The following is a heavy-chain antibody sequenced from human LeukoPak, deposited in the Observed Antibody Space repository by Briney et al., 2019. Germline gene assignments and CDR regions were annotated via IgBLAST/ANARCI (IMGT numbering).Heavy chain of an antibody. CDR1: GGTFSSYA. CDR3: ARGEDSGGNLVDY. V-gene: IGHV1-69*10. Sequence: ASVKVSCKASGGTFSSYAISWVRQAPGQGLEWMGGIIPIFGIANYAQEFQGRVTITADKSTSTAYMEVGSLRSEDTAVYYCARGEDSGGNLVDYWGQGTLVTVSS. J-gene: IGHJ4*02. D-gene: IGHD2-15*01. CDR2: IIPIFGIA.